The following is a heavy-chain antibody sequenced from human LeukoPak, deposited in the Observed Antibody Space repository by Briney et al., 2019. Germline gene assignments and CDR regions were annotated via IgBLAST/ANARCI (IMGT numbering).Heavy chain of an antibody. J-gene: IGHJ5*01. CDR1: GYTFIIYY. Sequence: ASVKVSCKASGYTFIIYYIHWVRQAPGQGLEWMGIIDPSGGSTTYAPKFQGRLTVTRDTATSTVYMELSSLRSDDTAVYYCARDQDYPHPRFDCWGQGTLVTVSS. CDR2: IDPSGGST. CDR3: ARDQDYPHPRFDC. D-gene: IGHD4-11*01. V-gene: IGHV1-46*01.